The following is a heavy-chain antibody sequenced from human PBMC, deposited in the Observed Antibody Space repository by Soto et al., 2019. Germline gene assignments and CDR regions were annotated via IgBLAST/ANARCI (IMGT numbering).Heavy chain of an antibody. CDR2: IIPIFGSA. D-gene: IGHD3-3*02. V-gene: IGHV1-69*01. CDR1: GGTFNSYI. J-gene: IGHJ4*02. Sequence: QVQLVQSGAEVKKPGSSVKVSCKTSGGTFNSYIITWVRQAPGQGLEWMGGIIPIFGSADYAQKLQGRVTITADESTSTAYMELSSLRSEDTAVYYCARAFASNKYYFDSWGQGTQFTVSS. CDR3: ARAFASNKYYFDS.